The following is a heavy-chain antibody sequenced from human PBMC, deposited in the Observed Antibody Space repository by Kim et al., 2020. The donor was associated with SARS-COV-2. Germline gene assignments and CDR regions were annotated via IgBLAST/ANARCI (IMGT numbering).Heavy chain of an antibody. J-gene: IGHJ4*02. D-gene: IGHD6-19*01. CDR3: ARLRGRWLALDY. V-gene: IGHV1-8*01. Sequence: YAQKLQGRVTMTRNTSISTAYVELSSLRSEGTAVYYCARLRGRWLALDYWGQGTLVTVSS.